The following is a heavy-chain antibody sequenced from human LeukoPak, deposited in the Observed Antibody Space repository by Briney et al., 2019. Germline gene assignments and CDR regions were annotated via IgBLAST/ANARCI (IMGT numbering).Heavy chain of an antibody. D-gene: IGHD4/OR15-4a*01. CDR2: ITGSGDGT. CDR1: GFTFSTYA. Sequence: PGGSLRLSCAASGFTFSTYAMTWVRQAPGKGLEWVSSITGSGDGTSAADSVKGRFSISRDNSKNTLYLQMNSLRLEDTAVYYCAKAGPVRWGALYSWGQGTLVTVSS. V-gene: IGHV3-23*01. CDR3: AKAGPVRWGALYS. J-gene: IGHJ4*02.